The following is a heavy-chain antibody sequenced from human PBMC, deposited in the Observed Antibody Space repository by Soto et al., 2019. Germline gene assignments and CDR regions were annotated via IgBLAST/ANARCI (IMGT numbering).Heavy chain of an antibody. D-gene: IGHD3-3*01. CDR3: AGAPSGLRFWEWLLLRSDAFNI. Sequence: SETLSLTCAVYGGSFSGYYWSWISQPPGKGLEWIGEINHSGSTNYNPSLKSRVTVSVDTSKNQFSLKLSSVTAADTAVYYCAGAPSGLRFWEWLLLRSDAFNIWGQGTMVTVSS. J-gene: IGHJ3*02. V-gene: IGHV4-34*01. CDR1: GGSFSGYY. CDR2: INHSGST.